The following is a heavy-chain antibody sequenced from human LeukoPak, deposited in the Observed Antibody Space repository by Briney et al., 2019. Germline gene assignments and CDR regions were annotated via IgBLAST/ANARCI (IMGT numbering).Heavy chain of an antibody. CDR2: VYYSGST. D-gene: IGHD3-22*01. CDR1: GGSISSGSYS. J-gene: IGHJ5*02. Sequence: SQTLSLTCAVSGGSISSGSYSWSWIRQPPGKGLEWIGYVYYSGSTNYNPSLKSRVTISVDTSKNQFSLKLSSVTAADTAVYYCARLLYYYDSSGYWTDWFDPWGQGTLVTVSS. CDR3: ARLLYYYDSSGYWTDWFDP. V-gene: IGHV4-30-4*07.